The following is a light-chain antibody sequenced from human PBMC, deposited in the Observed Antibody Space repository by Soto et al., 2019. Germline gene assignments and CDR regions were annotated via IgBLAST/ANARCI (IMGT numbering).Light chain of an antibody. CDR2: IAS. J-gene: IGKJ2*01. CDR1: QSISSN. CDR3: QQSYSIPYT. Sequence: DIQMTQSPSSLSAFVGDRVTITCRASQSISSNLNWYQQIPGKAPTLLIYIASTLQTGVPSRFNGSGSGTDFTLTISSLQPEDFATYYCQQSYSIPYTFGQGTKMEIK. V-gene: IGKV1-39*01.